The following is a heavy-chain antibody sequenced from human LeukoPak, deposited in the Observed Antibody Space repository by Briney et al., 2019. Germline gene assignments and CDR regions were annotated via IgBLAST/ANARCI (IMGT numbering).Heavy chain of an antibody. CDR1: GGSISSRSYY. CDR2: FCSSGST. V-gene: IGHV4-39*01. Sequence: SETLSLTCTVSGGSISSRSYYWGWIRQPPGKGLEWIGTFCSSGSTYYNPSLKSRVTISIDTSKNQFSLKLSSVTAADTAVYYCARHQTLGIVYFDSWGQGTLVTVSS. D-gene: IGHD7-27*01. CDR3: ARHQTLGIVYFDS. J-gene: IGHJ4*02.